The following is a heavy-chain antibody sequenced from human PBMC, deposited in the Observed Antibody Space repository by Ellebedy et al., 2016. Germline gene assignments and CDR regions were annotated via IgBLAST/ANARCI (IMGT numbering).Heavy chain of an antibody. V-gene: IGHV1-18*01. D-gene: IGHD5-12*01. CDR2: ISAYNGNT. CDR3: AKVVGVSGYDSWPMDY. CDR1: GYTFTSYG. J-gene: IGHJ4*02. Sequence: ASVKVSCXASGYTFTSYGISWVRQAPGQGLEWMGWISAYNGNTNYAQKLQGRVTMTTDTSTSTAYMELRSLRSDDTAVYYCAKVVGVSGYDSWPMDYWGQGTLVTVSS.